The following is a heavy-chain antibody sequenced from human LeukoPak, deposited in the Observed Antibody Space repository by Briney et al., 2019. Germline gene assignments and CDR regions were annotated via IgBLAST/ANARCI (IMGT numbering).Heavy chain of an antibody. CDR3: ARKLSTRYYFAMDV. D-gene: IGHD3-10*01. CDR1: GESFSGYY. CDR2: INPSGRS. J-gene: IGHJ6*02. Sequence: SETLSLTCAVSGESFSGYYWTWIRQPSGKGLEWIGQINPSGRSNYTPSLKSRVTISVDTSKNQFSLNLTSVTAADTAVYYCARKLSTRYYFAMDVWGQGTTVTVSS. V-gene: IGHV4-34*01.